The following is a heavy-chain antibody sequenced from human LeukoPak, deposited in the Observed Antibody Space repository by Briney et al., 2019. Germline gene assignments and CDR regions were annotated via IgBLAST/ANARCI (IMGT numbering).Heavy chain of an antibody. CDR1: GGSFSGYY. CDR2: INHSGST. V-gene: IGHV4-34*01. J-gene: IGHJ6*03. D-gene: IGHD6-6*01. CDR3: ARGRDGLIAARVTPVYYYYMDV. Sequence: PSETLSLTCAVYGGSFSGYYWSWIRQPPRKGLEWIGEINHSGSTNYNPSLNSRVTISVDTSKNQFSLKLSSVTAADTAVYYCARGRDGLIAARVTPVYYYYMDVWGKGTTVTVSS.